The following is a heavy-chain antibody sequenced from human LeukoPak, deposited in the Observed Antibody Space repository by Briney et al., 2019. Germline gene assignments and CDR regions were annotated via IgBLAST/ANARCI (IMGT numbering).Heavy chain of an antibody. Sequence: GGSLRLSCAASGFTFSSYWMHWVRQAPGKGLVWVSRINSDGSITNYADSVKGRFTISRDNSKNTLYLQMNSLRAEDTAVYYCARGARKGDDYGGFFDYWGQGTLVTVSS. CDR2: INSDGSIT. J-gene: IGHJ4*02. CDR1: GFTFSSYW. CDR3: ARGARKGDDYGGFFDY. V-gene: IGHV3-74*01. D-gene: IGHD4-23*01.